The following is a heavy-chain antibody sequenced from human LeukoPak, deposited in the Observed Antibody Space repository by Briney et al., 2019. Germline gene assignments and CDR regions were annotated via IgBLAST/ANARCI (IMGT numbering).Heavy chain of an antibody. J-gene: IGHJ3*01. V-gene: IGHV4-39*07. CDR2: IYYSGST. CDR1: GGSLISTTYY. D-gene: IGHD3-16*02. CDR3: ARAPRTGAWDMITFGGVIVHGDAFDF. Sequence: SETLSLTCAVSGGSLISTTYYWGWIRQPPGKGLEWIGGIYYSGSTYYNPSLKSRVTVSVDLSKHPLSLQLSSVTAADTAVYYCARAPRTGAWDMITFGGVIVHGDAFDFWGQGTMVTVSS.